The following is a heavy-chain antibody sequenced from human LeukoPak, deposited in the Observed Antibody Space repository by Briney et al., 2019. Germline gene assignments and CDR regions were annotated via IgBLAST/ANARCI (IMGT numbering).Heavy chain of an antibody. CDR3: ARAGSPYYYYYMDV. Sequence: ASVKVSCKASGYTFTSYDINWVRQAPGQGLEWMGWTNTNTGNPTYAQGFTGRFVFSLDTFVSTAYLQISSLKAEDTAVYYCARAGSPYYYYYMDVWGKGTTVTVSS. J-gene: IGHJ6*03. CDR1: GYTFTSYD. V-gene: IGHV7-4-1*02. D-gene: IGHD3-10*01. CDR2: TNTNTGNP.